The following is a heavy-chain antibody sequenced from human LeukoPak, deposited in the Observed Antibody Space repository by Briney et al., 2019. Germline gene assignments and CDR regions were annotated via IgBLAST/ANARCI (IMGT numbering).Heavy chain of an antibody. CDR2: IYYNGTT. Sequence: SETLSLTCTVSGDSISSSDYSWSWIRQHPGKGRDWLGYIYYNGTTYYNPYLKSRLTISMTSSKNHFSLEVNSVTAADTAFYNCARVRGVITNYFDYWGQGILVTVSS. D-gene: IGHD3-10*01. V-gene: IGHV4-31*03. J-gene: IGHJ4*02. CDR3: ARVRGVITNYFDY. CDR1: GDSISSSDYS.